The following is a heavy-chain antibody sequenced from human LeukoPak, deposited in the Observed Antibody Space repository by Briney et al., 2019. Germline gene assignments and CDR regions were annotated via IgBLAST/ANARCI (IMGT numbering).Heavy chain of an antibody. CDR1: GGSFSGYY. Sequence: PSETLSLTCAVYGGSFSGYYWSWIRQPPGKGLEWIGEINHSGSTNYNPSLKSRVTISVDTSKNQFSLKLSSVTAADTAVYYCARGRITMVRGETRGNWFDRWGQGTLVTVSS. V-gene: IGHV4-34*01. CDR2: INHSGST. D-gene: IGHD3-10*01. J-gene: IGHJ5*02. CDR3: ARGRITMVRGETRGNWFDR.